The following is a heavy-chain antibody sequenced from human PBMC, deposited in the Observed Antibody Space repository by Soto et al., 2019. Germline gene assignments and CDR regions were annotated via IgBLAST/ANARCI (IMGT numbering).Heavy chain of an antibody. J-gene: IGHJ5*02. D-gene: IGHD2-2*01. CDR2: IYHSGST. V-gene: IGHV4-38-2*02. Sequence: SETLSLTCAVSGYSISSGYYWGCIRQPPGKGLEWIGSIYHSGSTYYNPSLKSRVTISVDTSKNQFSLKLGSVTAADTAVYYCARDHYCSSTSCYFGGNWSEPWGQGSLVTVSS. CDR1: GYSISSGYY. CDR3: ARDHYCSSTSCYFGGNWSEP.